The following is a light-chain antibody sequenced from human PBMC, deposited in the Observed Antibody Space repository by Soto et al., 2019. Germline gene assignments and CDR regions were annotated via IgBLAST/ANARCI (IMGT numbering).Light chain of an antibody. CDR1: SGRYPYI. CDR2: LDSDGRH. CDR3: QTWGTGIHEI. Sequence: QLVLTQSPSASASLGASVKLTCTLSSGRYPYIIAWHQQQPGRGPRYLLSLDSDGRHNKGAGIHDRFSGSSSGAERYLTISSLQSEDEADYYCQTWGTGIHEIFGGGTKLTVL. V-gene: IGLV4-69*01. J-gene: IGLJ2*01.